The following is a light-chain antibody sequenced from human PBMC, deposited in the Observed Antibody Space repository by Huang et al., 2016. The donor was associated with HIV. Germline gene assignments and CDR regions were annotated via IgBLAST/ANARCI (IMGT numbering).Light chain of an antibody. CDR3: LQYNSWPRT. CDR2: GAS. Sequence: EIVMTQSPATLSVSPGERATLSCRASQSVSDNLAWYQQKSGQAPRLLIYGASTRATGIPARFSGSVSGTEFTRTISSLQSEDYGVYWCLQYNSWPRTFGQGTKVEIK. J-gene: IGKJ1*01. V-gene: IGKV3-15*01. CDR1: QSVSDN.